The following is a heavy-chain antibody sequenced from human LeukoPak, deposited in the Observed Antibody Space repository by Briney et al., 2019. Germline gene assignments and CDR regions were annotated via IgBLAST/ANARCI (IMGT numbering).Heavy chain of an antibody. CDR3: ARGRSSMVRGYYYYYMDV. J-gene: IGHJ6*03. V-gene: IGHV4-59*01. Sequence: SETLSLTCTVSGGSISSYYWSWIRQPPGKGLEGMGYIYYSGSTNYNPSLKSRVTISVDTSKNQVSLKLSSVTAADTAVYYCARGRSSMVRGYYYYYMDVWGKGTTVTISS. CDR2: IYYSGST. CDR1: GGSISSYY. D-gene: IGHD3-10*01.